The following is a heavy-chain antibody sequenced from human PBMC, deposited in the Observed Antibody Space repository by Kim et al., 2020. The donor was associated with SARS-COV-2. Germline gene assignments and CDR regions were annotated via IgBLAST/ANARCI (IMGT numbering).Heavy chain of an antibody. CDR3: ARGSAYYYDSSGYGY. J-gene: IGHJ4*02. V-gene: IGHV3-21*01. Sequence: DSVKGRFTISRDNAKNSLYLKMNSRRAEDTAVYYCARGSAYYYDSSGYGYWGQGTLVTVSS. D-gene: IGHD3-22*01.